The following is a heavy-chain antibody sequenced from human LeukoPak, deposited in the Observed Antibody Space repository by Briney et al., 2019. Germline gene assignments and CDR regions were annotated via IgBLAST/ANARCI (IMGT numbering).Heavy chain of an antibody. V-gene: IGHV4-39*01. CDR3: ARRGAQWGKFDY. Sequence: SETLSLTCTVSGGPTGSSSSYWDWIRQPPRKGLEWIGGIYYSGSTYYNPSHKSRVTISVDTSKNQFSLKLSSMTAADTAVYYCARRGAQWGKFDYWGQGILVTISS. CDR1: GGPTGSSSSY. J-gene: IGHJ4*02. D-gene: IGHD7-27*01. CDR2: IYYSGST.